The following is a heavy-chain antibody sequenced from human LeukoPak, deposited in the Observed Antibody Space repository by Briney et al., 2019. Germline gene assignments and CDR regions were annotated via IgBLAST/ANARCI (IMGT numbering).Heavy chain of an antibody. V-gene: IGHV3-23*01. CDR2: ISGSGGST. CDR1: GFTFSSYA. CDR3: AKDSSGWYGEYFQH. J-gene: IGHJ1*01. D-gene: IGHD6-19*01. Sequence: PGGSLRLSCAASGFTFSSYAMSWVRQAPGKGLEWVSAISGSGGSTYYADSVKGRFTIFRDNSKNTLYLQMNSLRAEDTAVYYCAKDSSGWYGEYFQHWGQGTLVTVSS.